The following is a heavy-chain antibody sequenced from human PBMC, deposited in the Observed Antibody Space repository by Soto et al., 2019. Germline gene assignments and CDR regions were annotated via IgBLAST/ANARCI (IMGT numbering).Heavy chain of an antibody. CDR1: GGSISSYY. CDR3: VSFFCFGGSCYLPYYYYYMDV. Sequence: PSETLSLTCTVSGGSISSYYWSWIRQPPGKGLEWIGYIYYSGSTNYNPSLKSRVTISVDTSKNQFSLKLSSVTAADTAVYYCVSFFCFGGSCYLPYYYYYMDVWGKGTRVTVSS. CDR2: IYYSGST. D-gene: IGHD2-15*01. V-gene: IGHV4-59*01. J-gene: IGHJ6*03.